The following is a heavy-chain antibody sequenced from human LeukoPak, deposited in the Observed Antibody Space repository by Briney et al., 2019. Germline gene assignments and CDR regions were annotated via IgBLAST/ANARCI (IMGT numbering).Heavy chain of an antibody. V-gene: IGHV3-48*03. CDR1: GFSLSSYE. Sequence: GGSLRLSCEASGFSLSSYEMNWVRQAPGKGLEWVSHISSRGSTIYYADSVKGRFTISRDNAKNSLYLQMNSLRAEDTAVYYCARVGWVLRYAFDIWGQGTMVTVSS. CDR3: ARVGWVLRYAFDI. J-gene: IGHJ3*02. CDR2: ISSRGSTI. D-gene: IGHD3-16*01.